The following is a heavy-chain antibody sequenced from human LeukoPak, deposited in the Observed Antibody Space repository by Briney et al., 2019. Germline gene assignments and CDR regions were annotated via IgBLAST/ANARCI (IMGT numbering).Heavy chain of an antibody. Sequence: ASVKVSCKASGYTFTGYYMHWVRQAPRQGLEWMGWINPNSGGTNYAQKFQGRVTMTRDTSISTAYMELSRLRSDDTAVYYCAREGYYDSSGFVDYWGQGTLVTVSS. CDR1: GYTFTGYY. CDR2: INPNSGGT. J-gene: IGHJ4*02. CDR3: AREGYYDSSGFVDY. V-gene: IGHV1-2*02. D-gene: IGHD3-22*01.